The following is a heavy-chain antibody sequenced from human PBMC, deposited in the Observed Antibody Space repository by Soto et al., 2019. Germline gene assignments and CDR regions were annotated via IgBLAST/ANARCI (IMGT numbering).Heavy chain of an antibody. D-gene: IGHD5-12*01. CDR3: ARDSGGGYVSAGDY. CDR1: GGSISGGDYY. J-gene: IGHJ4*02. CDR2: IYYSGST. Sequence: SETLSLSCTVSGGSISGGDYYWSWIRQPPGKGLEWIGYIYYSGSTYYNPSLKSRVTISVDTSKNQFSLKLSSVTAADTAVYYCARDSGGGYVSAGDYWGQGTLVTVSS. V-gene: IGHV4-30-4*01.